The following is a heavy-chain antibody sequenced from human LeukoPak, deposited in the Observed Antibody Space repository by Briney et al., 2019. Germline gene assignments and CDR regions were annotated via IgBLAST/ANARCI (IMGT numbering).Heavy chain of an antibody. CDR2: IYHSGST. V-gene: IGHV4-30-4*07. J-gene: IGHJ3*02. Sequence: SETLSLTCAVSGGSISSGAYSWSWIRQPPGKGLEWIGYIYHSGSTYYNPSLKSRVTMSVDTSKNQFSLKLSSVTAADTAVYYCARPYYDSSGYYHDAFDIWGQGTMVTVSS. CDR3: ARPYYDSSGYYHDAFDI. D-gene: IGHD3-22*01. CDR1: GGSISSGAYS.